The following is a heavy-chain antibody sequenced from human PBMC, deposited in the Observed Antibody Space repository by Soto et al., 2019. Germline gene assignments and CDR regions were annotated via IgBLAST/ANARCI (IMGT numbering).Heavy chain of an antibody. J-gene: IGHJ6*04. Sequence: QVQLQQWGAGLLKPSETLSLTCAVYGGSFSGYYWSWIRQPPGKGLEWIGEINHSGSTNYNPSLKGRVTLSGDTSQNQSSLELRSVTAADTAVYFCASARRGPMDVWGKGTTVTVSS. CDR1: GGSFSGYY. CDR3: ASARRGPMDV. CDR2: INHSGST. D-gene: IGHD1-26*01. V-gene: IGHV4-34*01.